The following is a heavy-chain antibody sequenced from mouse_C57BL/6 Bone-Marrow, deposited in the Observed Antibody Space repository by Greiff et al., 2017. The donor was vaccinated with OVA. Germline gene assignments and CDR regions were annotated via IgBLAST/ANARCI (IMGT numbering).Heavy chain of an antibody. CDR1: GYTFTRYG. D-gene: IGHD2-3*01. CDR3: ARRWLLLPYYFDY. J-gene: IGHJ2*01. V-gene: IGHV1-81*01. CDR2: IYPRSGNT. Sequence: VQLQQSGAELARPGASVKLSCKASGYTFTRYGISWVKQRTGQGLEWIGEIYPRSGNTYYNEKFKGKATLTADKSSSTAYMELRSLTSEDSAVYFCARRWLLLPYYFDYWGQGTTLTVSS.